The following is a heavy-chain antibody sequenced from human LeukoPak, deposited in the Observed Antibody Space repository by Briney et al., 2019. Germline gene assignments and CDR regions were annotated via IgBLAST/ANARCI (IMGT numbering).Heavy chain of an antibody. V-gene: IGHV1-69*04. J-gene: IGHJ6*02. D-gene: IGHD2-2*01. CDR1: GGTFSSYA. CDR2: IIPIFGIA. Sequence: ALVKVSCKASGGTFSSYAISWVRQAPGQGLEWMGRIIPIFGIANYAQKFQGRVTITADKSTSTAYMELSSLRSEDTAVYYCATQVGYCSSTSCLYYYGMDVWGQGTTVTVSS. CDR3: ATQVGYCSSTSCLYYYGMDV.